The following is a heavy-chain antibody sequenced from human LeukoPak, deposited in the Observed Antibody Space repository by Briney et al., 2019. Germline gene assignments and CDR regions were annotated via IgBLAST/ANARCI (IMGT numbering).Heavy chain of an antibody. CDR2: INHSGST. J-gene: IGHJ4*02. CDR1: GGSISGYY. D-gene: IGHD2-15*01. Sequence: SETLSLTCTVSGGSISGYYWSWIRQPPGKGLEWIGEINHSGSTNYNPSLKSRVTISVDTSKNQFSLKLSSVTAAVTAVYYCAREEICSGGSCHEGVDYWGQGTLVTVSS. CDR3: AREEICSGGSCHEGVDY. V-gene: IGHV4-34*01.